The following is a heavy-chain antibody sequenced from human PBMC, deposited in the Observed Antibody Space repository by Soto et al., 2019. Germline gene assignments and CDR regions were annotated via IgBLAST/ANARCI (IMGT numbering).Heavy chain of an antibody. Sequence: QVQLQESGPGLVKPSGTLSLTCAVSGGSISRSNWWSWVRQPPGKGLEWIGEIYHSGSTDYNPSLKSRVTISVDKSKNHFSLNLSSVTAADTAVYYCARSYRSYPTSGYVAYYCDSWGQGALVTVSS. V-gene: IGHV4-4*02. J-gene: IGHJ4*02. CDR3: ARSYRSYPTSGYVAYYCDS. CDR2: IYHSGST. D-gene: IGHD3-9*01. CDR1: GGSISRSNW.